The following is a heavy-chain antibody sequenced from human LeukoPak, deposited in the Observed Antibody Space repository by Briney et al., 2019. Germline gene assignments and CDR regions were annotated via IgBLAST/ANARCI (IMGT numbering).Heavy chain of an antibody. Sequence: SETLSLTCAVYGESFSGYYWSWIRQPPGKGLEWIGEINHSGSTNYNPSLKSRVTISVDTSKNQFSLKLSSVTAADTAVYYCARGLKVGVWWPFYMDVWGKGTTVTVSS. CDR1: GESFSGYY. CDR3: ARGLKVGVWWPFYMDV. V-gene: IGHV4-34*01. D-gene: IGHD4/OR15-4a*01. CDR2: INHSGST. J-gene: IGHJ6*03.